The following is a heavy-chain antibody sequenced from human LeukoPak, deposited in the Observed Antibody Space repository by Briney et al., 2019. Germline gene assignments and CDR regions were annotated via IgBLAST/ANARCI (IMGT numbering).Heavy chain of an antibody. CDR1: GGTFSIYA. D-gene: IGHD1-26*01. V-gene: IGHV1-69*05. CDR3: ASEVGATIKVYY. J-gene: IGHJ4*02. Sequence: ALVKVSCXASGGTFSIYAISWVRQARGQGLEWMGRIIPIFGTANYAQKFQGRVTITTDESTSTAYMELSSLRSEDTAVYYCASEVGATIKVYYWGQGTLVTVSS. CDR2: IIPIFGTA.